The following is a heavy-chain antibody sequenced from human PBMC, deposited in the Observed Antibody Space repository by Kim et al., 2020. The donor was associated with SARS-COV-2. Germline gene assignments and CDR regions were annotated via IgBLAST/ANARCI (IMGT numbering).Heavy chain of an antibody. CDR2: IYPGDSDT. D-gene: IGHD6-13*01. CDR1: GYSFTSYW. Sequence: GESLKISCKGSGYSFTSYWIGWVRQMPGKGLEWMGIIYPGDSDTRYSPSFQGQVTISADKSISTAYLQWSSLKASDTAMYYCARLGDSSSWYGGDAFDIWGQRTMVTVSS. CDR3: ARLGDSSSWYGGDAFDI. V-gene: IGHV5-51*01. J-gene: IGHJ3*02.